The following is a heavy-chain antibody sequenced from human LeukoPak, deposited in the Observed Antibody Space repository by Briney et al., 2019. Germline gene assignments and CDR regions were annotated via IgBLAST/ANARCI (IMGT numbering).Heavy chain of an antibody. J-gene: IGHJ4*02. V-gene: IGHV1-2*02. D-gene: IGHD1-26*01. CDR2: INPNSGGT. Sequence: ASVKVSCKASGYTFTDYYIHWVRQAPGQGLEWMGWINPNSGGTNYAQKFQGRVTMTRDTSISTAYMELSRLRSDDTAVYYCAREWELYYFDYWGQGTLVTVSS. CDR3: AREWELYYFDY. CDR1: GYTFTDYY.